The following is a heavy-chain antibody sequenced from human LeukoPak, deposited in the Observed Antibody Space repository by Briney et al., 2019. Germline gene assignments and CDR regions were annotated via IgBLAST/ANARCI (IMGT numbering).Heavy chain of an antibody. D-gene: IGHD3-3*01. Sequence: PSQTLSLTCTVSGGSISSGGYYWSWIRQPPGKGLEWIGYIYHSGSTYYNPSLKSRVTISVDRSKNQFSLKLSSVTAADTAVYYCARVDDFWSGYNFDYWGQGTLVTVSS. CDR2: IYHSGST. J-gene: IGHJ4*02. CDR3: ARVDDFWSGYNFDY. CDR1: GGSISSGGYY. V-gene: IGHV4-30-2*01.